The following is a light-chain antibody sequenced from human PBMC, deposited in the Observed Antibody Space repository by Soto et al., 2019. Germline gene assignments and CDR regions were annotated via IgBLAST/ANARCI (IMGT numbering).Light chain of an antibody. J-gene: IGKJ3*01. CDR1: QSVSSR. CDR2: GAS. CDR3: QQYGTSPGVT. V-gene: IGKV3-15*01. Sequence: EIVMTQSPTNLSVSPGERVTLSCRASQSVSSRVAWYQQKPGQAPRLLVSGASTRATGTPARFIGSGSGTDFTLTISSLQSEDFAIYHCQQYGTSPGVTFGPGTKVDIK.